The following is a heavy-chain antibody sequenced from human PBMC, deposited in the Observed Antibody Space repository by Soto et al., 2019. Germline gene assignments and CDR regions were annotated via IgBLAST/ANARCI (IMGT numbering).Heavy chain of an antibody. V-gene: IGHV3-30*18. CDR3: AKGGRQWLVTSDFNY. J-gene: IGHJ4*02. CDR1: GFTFSDYA. D-gene: IGHD6-19*01. Sequence: VQLVESGGGVVQPGRSLQLSCAASGFTFSDYAMHWVRQAPGKGLEWVAVVSHDGRNTHYADSVKGRFTISRASSKNTVSLEMTSLTAADTAVYYCAKGGRQWLVTSDFNYWGQGALVTVSS. CDR2: VSHDGRNT.